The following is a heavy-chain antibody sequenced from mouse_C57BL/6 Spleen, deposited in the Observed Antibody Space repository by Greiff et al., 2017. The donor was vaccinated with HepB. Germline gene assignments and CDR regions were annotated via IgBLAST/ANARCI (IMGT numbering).Heavy chain of an antibody. V-gene: IGHV1-82*01. D-gene: IGHD1-1*01. CDR2: IYPGDGDT. J-gene: IGHJ2*01. CDR1: GYAFSSSW. CDR3: AQREGNYVYYFDY. Sequence: QVQLQQSGPELVKPGASVKISCKASGYAFSSSWMNWVKQRPGKGLEWIGRIYPGDGDTNYNGKFKGKATLTADKSSSTAYMQLSSLTSEDSAVYFCAQREGNYVYYFDYWGQGTTLTVSS.